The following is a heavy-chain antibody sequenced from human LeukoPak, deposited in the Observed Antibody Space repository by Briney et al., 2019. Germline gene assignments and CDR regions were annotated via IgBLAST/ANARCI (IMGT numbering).Heavy chain of an antibody. D-gene: IGHD4-23*01. CDR1: GYTFTSYD. Sequence: GASVKISCKASGYTFTSYDINWVRQATGQGLEWMGWMNPNSGNTGYAQKFQGRVTMTRNTSISTAYMELSSLRSEDTAVYYCARGLYGGNSEFVDYWGQGTLVTVSS. CDR2: MNPNSGNT. CDR3: ARGLYGGNSEFVDY. V-gene: IGHV1-8*01. J-gene: IGHJ4*02.